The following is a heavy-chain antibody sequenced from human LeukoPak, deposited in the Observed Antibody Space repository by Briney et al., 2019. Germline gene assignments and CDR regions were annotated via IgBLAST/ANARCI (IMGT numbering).Heavy chain of an antibody. Sequence: KPSETLSLTCAVYGGSFSGYYWSWIRQAPGKGLEWVSYISSSGSTIYYADSVKGRFTISRDNAKNSLYLQMNSLRAEDTAVYYCARCRSYEQQLVQVYFDYWGQGTLVTVSS. D-gene: IGHD6-13*01. CDR2: ISSSGSTI. J-gene: IGHJ4*02. CDR3: ARCRSYEQQLVQVYFDY. CDR1: GGSFSGYY. V-gene: IGHV3-11*01.